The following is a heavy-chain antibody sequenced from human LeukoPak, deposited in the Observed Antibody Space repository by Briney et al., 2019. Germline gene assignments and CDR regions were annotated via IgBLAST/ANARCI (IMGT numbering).Heavy chain of an antibody. J-gene: IGHJ5*01. V-gene: IGHV4-39*06. CDR3: ARDGYTYGWGFNWIDS. CDR1: GGSITSNYYY. Sequence: SETLSLTCTVSGGSITSNYYYWGWIRQPPGKGLEWIGSIFYSGSTSHNPSLKSRVSMSVEVSKNQFTLSLSFVTAADTAVYYCARDGYTYGWGFNWIDSWGQGAPVIVSS. D-gene: IGHD5-12*01. CDR2: IFYSGST.